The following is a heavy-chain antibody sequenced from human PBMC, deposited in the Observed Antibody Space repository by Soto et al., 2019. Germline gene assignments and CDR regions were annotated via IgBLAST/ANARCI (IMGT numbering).Heavy chain of an antibody. CDR1: GYTFTSYA. CDR3: ARDGARVMPAATKYYYYSYMDV. J-gene: IGHJ6*03. D-gene: IGHD2-2*01. V-gene: IGHV1-3*01. Sequence: GASVKVSCKASGYTFTSYAMHWVRQAPGQRLEWMGWINAGNGNTKYSQKFQGRVTITRDTSASTAYMELSSLRSEDTAVYYCARDGARVMPAATKYYYYSYMDVWGKGTTVTVSS. CDR2: INAGNGNT.